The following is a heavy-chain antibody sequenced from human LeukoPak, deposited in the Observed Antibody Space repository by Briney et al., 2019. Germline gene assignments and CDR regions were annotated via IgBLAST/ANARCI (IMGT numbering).Heavy chain of an antibody. Sequence: PGGSLRLSCAASGFTFSTYAMSWVRQAPGKGLEWVSSISGSGGSTYYADSVKGRFTISRDNSKNTLYLQMNSLRAEDTAVYYCAIVRKQWLVQYFDYWGQGTLVTVSS. CDR2: ISGSGGST. J-gene: IGHJ4*02. CDR1: GFTFSTYA. D-gene: IGHD6-19*01. CDR3: AIVRKQWLVQYFDY. V-gene: IGHV3-23*01.